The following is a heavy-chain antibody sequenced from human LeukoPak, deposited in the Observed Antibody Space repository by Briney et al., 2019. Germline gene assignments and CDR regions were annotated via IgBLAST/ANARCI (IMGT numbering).Heavy chain of an antibody. CDR2: IIPIFGTA. J-gene: IGHJ6*03. V-gene: IGHV1-69*01. CDR1: GGTFSSYA. D-gene: IGHD3-3*01. CDR3: ARTDDFPFYYMDV. Sequence: SVKVSCKASGGTFSSYAISWVRQAPGQGLEWMGGIIPIFGTAHYAQKFQGRVTITADESTSTAYMELSSLRSEDTAVYYCARTDDFPFYYMDVWGKGTTVTVSS.